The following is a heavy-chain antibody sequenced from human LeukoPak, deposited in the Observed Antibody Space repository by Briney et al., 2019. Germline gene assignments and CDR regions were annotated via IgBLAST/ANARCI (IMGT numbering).Heavy chain of an antibody. D-gene: IGHD3-3*01. CDR2: IYYSGST. V-gene: IGHV4-31*03. Sequence: SETLSLTCTVSGGSISNGGYSWSWIRQHPGKGLEWIGYIYYSGSTYYNPSLKSRVTISVDTSKNQFSLKLSSVTAADTAVYYCARFGYDFWSGYDPLFDYWGEGTLVTVSS. CDR1: GGSISNGGYS. CDR3: ARFGYDFWSGYDPLFDY. J-gene: IGHJ4*02.